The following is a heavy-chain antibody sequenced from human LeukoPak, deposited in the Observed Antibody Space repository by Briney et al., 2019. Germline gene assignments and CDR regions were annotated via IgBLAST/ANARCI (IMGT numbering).Heavy chain of an antibody. V-gene: IGHV4-59*01. CDR1: GGSINSYY. CDR3: ARLFHPALSGNYPFDY. Sequence: SETLSLTCTVSGGSINSYYWSWIRQPSGKGLAWIAYIYYSGSTSYNPSLKSRVTISVDTSKNQFPLKLNSVTAADTAMYYCARLFHPALSGNYPFDYWGQGTLVTVSS. D-gene: IGHD1-26*01. CDR2: IYYSGST. J-gene: IGHJ4*02.